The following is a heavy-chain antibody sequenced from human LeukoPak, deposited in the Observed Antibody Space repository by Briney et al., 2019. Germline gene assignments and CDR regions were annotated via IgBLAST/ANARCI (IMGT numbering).Heavy chain of an antibody. CDR1: GFTFSSYA. J-gene: IGHJ4*02. V-gene: IGHV3-23*01. D-gene: IGHD3-22*01. CDR2: ISGSGGST. CDR3: AKDHGIYYYDSSGYFDY. Sequence: GGSLRLSCAASGFTFSSYAMSWVRQAPGKGLEWVSAISGSGGSTYYADSVKGRFTISRDNSKNTLYLQMNSLRAEDTAVYYCAKDHGIYYYDSSGYFDYWGQGTLVTVSS.